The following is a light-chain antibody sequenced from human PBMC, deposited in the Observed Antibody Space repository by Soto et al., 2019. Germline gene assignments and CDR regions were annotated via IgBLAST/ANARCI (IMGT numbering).Light chain of an antibody. Sequence: EIVMTQSPATLSVSPGDRATLSCRASQSVGNDLAWYQQKPGQAPRLLIYDASTRATGIPARFSGSGSGTEFTLTISSLEPEDFAVYYCQQRSNWPPWTFGQGTKVDI. V-gene: IGKV3-11*01. J-gene: IGKJ1*01. CDR1: QSVGND. CDR2: DAS. CDR3: QQRSNWPPWT.